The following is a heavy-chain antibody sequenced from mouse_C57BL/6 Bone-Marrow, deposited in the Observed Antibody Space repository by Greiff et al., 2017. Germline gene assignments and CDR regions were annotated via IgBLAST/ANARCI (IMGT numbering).Heavy chain of an antibody. Sequence: VQLQQSGAELVMPGASVKLSCKASGYTFTSYWMHWVKRRPGQGLEWIGEIDPSDSYTNYNQKFKGKSTLTVDKSSSTAYMQLSSLTSEDSAVYYCVSSYYYGSSYWFAYWGQGTLVTVSA. V-gene: IGHV1-69*01. CDR1: GYTFTSYW. J-gene: IGHJ3*01. CDR3: VSSYYYGSSYWFAY. D-gene: IGHD1-1*01. CDR2: IDPSDSYT.